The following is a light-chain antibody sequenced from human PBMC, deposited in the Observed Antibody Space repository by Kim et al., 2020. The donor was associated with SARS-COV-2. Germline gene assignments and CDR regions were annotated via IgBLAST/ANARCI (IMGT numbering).Light chain of an antibody. CDR1: SGHSRYA. Sequence: QPVLTQSPSASASLGASVKLTCTLSSGHSRYAIAWHQQQPEKGPRYLMKLNSDGSHSKGDGIPDRFSGSSSGAERYLTISSLQSEDEGDYYCQTWGAGIRVFGGGTQLTVL. J-gene: IGLJ3*02. CDR3: QTWGAGIRV. V-gene: IGLV4-69*01. CDR2: LNSDGSH.